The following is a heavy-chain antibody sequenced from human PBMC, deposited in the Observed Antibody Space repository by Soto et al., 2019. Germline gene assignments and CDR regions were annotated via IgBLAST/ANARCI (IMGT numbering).Heavy chain of an antibody. Sequence: VGSRRLSCVASGFRISNFLIHWVRQAPGKGLVWVSRINSDVSTTDYADSVKGRFTISRDNAKNTLYLKMNSLRAEDTAVYYCATRFLWGMDIWCQGNTVTVSS. D-gene: IGHD3-16*01. V-gene: IGHV3-74*01. CDR3: ATRFLWGMDI. CDR1: GFRISNFL. CDR2: INSDVSTT. J-gene: IGHJ6*02.